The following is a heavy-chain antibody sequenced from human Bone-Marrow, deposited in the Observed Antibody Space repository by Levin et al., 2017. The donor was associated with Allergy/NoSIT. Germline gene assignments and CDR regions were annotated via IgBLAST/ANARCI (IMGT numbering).Heavy chain of an antibody. CDR3: GRDWGSDWEGRMRD. Sequence: ASVKVSCAASGFTLSRYWMSWARQAPGEGLEWVANIKPDGSGKYYADSVEGRFTISRDNAKNSLYLEMNSLRAEDTAVYYCGRDWGSDWEGRMRDWGEGTLVTVSS. J-gene: IGHJ4*02. D-gene: IGHD6-19*01. CDR2: IKPDGSGK. CDR1: GFTLSRYW. V-gene: IGHV3-7*01.